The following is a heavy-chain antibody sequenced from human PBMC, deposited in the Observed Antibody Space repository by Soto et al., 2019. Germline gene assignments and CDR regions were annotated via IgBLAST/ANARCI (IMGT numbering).Heavy chain of an antibody. J-gene: IGHJ6*02. Sequence: QVQLVESGGGVVQPGRSLRLSCAASGFTFSSYGMHWVRQAPGKGLEWVAVISYDGSNKYYADSVKGRFTISRDNSKNTLELQMNSLRAEDTAVYYCAKDLQYYYYYSMDVWGQGTTVTVSS. CDR1: GFTFSSYG. CDR2: ISYDGSNK. V-gene: IGHV3-30*18. CDR3: AKDLQYYYYYSMDV.